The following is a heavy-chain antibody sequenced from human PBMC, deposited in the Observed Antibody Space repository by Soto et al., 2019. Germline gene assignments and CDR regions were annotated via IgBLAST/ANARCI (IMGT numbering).Heavy chain of an antibody. D-gene: IGHD2-2*01. J-gene: IGHJ6*02. CDR3: ARFSVVVVQAANIHYGMDV. V-gene: IGHV4-34*01. CDR1: GGSFSGYY. CDR2: INHSGST. Sequence: SETLSLTCAVYGGSFSGYYWSWIRQPPGKGLEWIGEINHSGSTNYNPSLKSRVTISVDTSKNQFSLKLSSVTAADTAVYYCARFSVVVVQAANIHYGMDVWGQGTTVTVSS.